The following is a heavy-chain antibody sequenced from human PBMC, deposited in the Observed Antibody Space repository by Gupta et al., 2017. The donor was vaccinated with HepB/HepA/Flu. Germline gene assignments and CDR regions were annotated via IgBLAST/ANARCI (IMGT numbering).Heavy chain of an antibody. CDR1: Y. CDR2: ITPRDGST. CDR3: ARDVAGIWAFDV. D-gene: IGHD2-15*01. J-gene: IGHJ3*01. Sequence: YLHWVRQAPGQGLVWMGLITPRDGSTSYAERFQDRVTMTTDTSTSTVYLELSSLRSDYTALYYCARDVAGIWAFDVWGQGTTVTISS. V-gene: IGHV1-46*01.